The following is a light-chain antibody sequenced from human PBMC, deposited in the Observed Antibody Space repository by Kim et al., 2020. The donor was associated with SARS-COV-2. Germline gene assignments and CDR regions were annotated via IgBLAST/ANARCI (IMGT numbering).Light chain of an antibody. J-gene: IGKJ2*01. CDR1: QSISGW. V-gene: IGKV1-5*01. CDR2: DAS. Sequence: DIQMTQSPSTLSASVGDRVTITCRASQSISGWLAWYLQKPGKAPNLLIYDASRLESGVPSRFSGSGSGTEFTLTISSLQPDDSATYYCQQYNSYSYTFGQGTKLEIK. CDR3: QQYNSYSYT.